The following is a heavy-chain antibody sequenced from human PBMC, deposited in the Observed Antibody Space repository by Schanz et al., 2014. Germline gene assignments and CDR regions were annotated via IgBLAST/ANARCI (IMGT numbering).Heavy chain of an antibody. D-gene: IGHD3-10*01. CDR3: AKGRFGELSAFDI. J-gene: IGHJ3*02. CDR2: IWYDGSNK. CDR1: GFTFSSYG. V-gene: IGHV3-33*06. Sequence: QVQLVESGGGVVQPGRSLRLSCAASGFTFSSYGMHWVRQAPGKGLEWVAVIWYDGSNKYYADSVKGRFTVSRDNSKNTLYLQMNSLRAEDTAVYYCAKGRFGELSAFDIGGQGTMVTVSS.